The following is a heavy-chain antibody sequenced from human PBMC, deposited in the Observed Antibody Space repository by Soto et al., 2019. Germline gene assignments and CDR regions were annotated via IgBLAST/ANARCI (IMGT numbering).Heavy chain of an antibody. CDR1: GGSISSSPYY. Sequence: SETLSLTCTVSGGSISSSPYYWGWIRQPPGKGLEWIGSVYYSGGPNYNPSLQSRVTISVDTSRNQISLKVYSVTAADTAVYYCARRPVYSGNRESDFWGQGTLVTVSS. CDR2: VYYSGGP. D-gene: IGHD1-26*01. CDR3: ARRPVYSGNRESDF. V-gene: IGHV4-39*01. J-gene: IGHJ4*02.